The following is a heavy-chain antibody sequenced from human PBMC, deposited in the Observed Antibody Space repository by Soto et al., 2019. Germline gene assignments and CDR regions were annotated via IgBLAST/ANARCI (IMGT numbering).Heavy chain of an antibody. Sequence: GGSLRLSCAASGFTFSSYSMNWVRQAPGKGLEWVSAISGSGGSTYYADSVKGRFTISRDNSKNTLYLQMNSLRAEDTAVYYCAKGRGSYYYYGMDVWGQGTTVTVSS. V-gene: IGHV3-23*01. CDR1: GFTFSSYS. CDR2: ISGSGGST. D-gene: IGHD1-26*01. J-gene: IGHJ6*02. CDR3: AKGRGSYYYYGMDV.